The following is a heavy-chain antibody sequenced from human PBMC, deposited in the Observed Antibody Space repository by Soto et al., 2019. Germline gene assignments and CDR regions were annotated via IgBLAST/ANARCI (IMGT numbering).Heavy chain of an antibody. J-gene: IGHJ5*02. D-gene: IGHD3-22*01. CDR2: IFYSGVT. V-gene: IGHV4-39*01. CDR1: GGSILDSTYY. CDR3: ARQASGYYYGWFDP. Sequence: QLLLQESGPGLVKPSETLSLTCTVSGGSILDSTYYWAWIRQSPGKGLEWIGTIFYSGVTFYPPSLKSRVTMSVDTSNNQFSLKLSFVTAADTAVYYCARQASGYYYGWFDPWGQGTLVTVSS.